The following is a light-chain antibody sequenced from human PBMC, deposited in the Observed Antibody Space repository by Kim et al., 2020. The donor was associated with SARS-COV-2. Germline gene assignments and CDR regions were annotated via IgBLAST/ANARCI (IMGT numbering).Light chain of an antibody. CDR1: SLRNFF. CDR2: GKN. J-gene: IGLJ2*01. V-gene: IGLV3-19*01. Sequence: SSELTQDPAVSVALGQTVRITCQGDSLRNFFASWYQQRPGQAPVLVIYGKNNRPSGIPDRFSGSSSGDTASLTITGAQAEDEADYYCNSRDSRNNNPFGGGTQLTVL. CDR3: NSRDSRNNNP.